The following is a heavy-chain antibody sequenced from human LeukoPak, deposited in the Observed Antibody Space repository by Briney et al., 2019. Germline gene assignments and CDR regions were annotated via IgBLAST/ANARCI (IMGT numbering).Heavy chain of an antibody. Sequence: PSETLSLTCSVSGGSISSSSYYWGWVRQPPGKGLEWLGSKYFRPSGPTDYNPSLKSRVSISLDTSRNLFSMKLTSVSAAETAVYYCARHFGLGVGSRFFDLWGRGTLVTVSS. D-gene: IGHD3/OR15-3a*01. CDR2: KYFRPSGPT. CDR3: ARHFGLGVGSRFFDL. J-gene: IGHJ2*01. V-gene: IGHV4-39*01. CDR1: GGSISSSSYY.